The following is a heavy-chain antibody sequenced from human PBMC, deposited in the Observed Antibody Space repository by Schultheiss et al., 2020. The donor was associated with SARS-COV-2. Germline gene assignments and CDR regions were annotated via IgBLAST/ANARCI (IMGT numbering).Heavy chain of an antibody. J-gene: IGHJ4*02. D-gene: IGHD1-26*01. V-gene: IGHV3-30*01. CDR3: ARDPGYSGSYYDY. CDR2: ISYDGSNK. Sequence: GESLKISCAASGFTFSSYAMHWVRQAPGKGLEWVAVISYDGSNKYYADSVKGRFTISRDNSKNTLYLQMNSLRAEDTAVYYCARDPGYSGSYYDYWGQGTLVTVSS. CDR1: GFTFSSYA.